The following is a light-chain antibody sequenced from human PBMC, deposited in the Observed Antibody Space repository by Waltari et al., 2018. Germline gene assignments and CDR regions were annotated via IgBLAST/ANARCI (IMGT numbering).Light chain of an antibody. V-gene: IGKV1-17*01. CDR1: QGIRSY. Sequence: DIQMTQSPSSLSAPVGDHVTITCRESQGIRSYLNWFQQKPGKAPKLLIYAATTLQSGVPSRFSGSGSGTEFTLTISSLQPEDFAAYYCLQHNSYPFTFGPGTKLDIK. J-gene: IGKJ3*01. CDR3: LQHNSYPFT. CDR2: AAT.